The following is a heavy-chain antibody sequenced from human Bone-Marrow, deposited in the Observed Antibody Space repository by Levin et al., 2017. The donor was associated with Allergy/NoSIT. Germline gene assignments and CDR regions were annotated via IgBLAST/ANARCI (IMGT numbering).Heavy chain of an antibody. CDR1: GFTFSTSD. CDR3: ARLGVTTGLTQ. J-gene: IGHJ4*02. V-gene: IGHV3-48*02. Sequence: PGGSLRLSCVASGFTFSTSDMDWVRQAPGKGLEWISYIHLSGTTKYYTDSVKGRFTISRDDAKHSVYLQMSSLRDEDTAVYYCARLGVTTGLTQWGQGTLVTVSS. D-gene: IGHD4-17*01. CDR2: IHLSGTTK.